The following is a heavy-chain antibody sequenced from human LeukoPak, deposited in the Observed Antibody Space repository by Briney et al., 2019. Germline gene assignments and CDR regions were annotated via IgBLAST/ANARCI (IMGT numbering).Heavy chain of an antibody. CDR1: GFTFSNAW. Sequence: GGSLRLSCAASGFTFSNAWMSWVRQAPGKGLEWVGRIKSITDGGTTDYAAPVKGGFTISRDDSENTLYLQMNSLKTEDTAVYYCATVYYYDSSLYYWGQGTLVTVSS. V-gene: IGHV3-15*01. CDR2: IKSITDGGTT. D-gene: IGHD3-22*01. J-gene: IGHJ4*02. CDR3: ATVYYYDSSLYY.